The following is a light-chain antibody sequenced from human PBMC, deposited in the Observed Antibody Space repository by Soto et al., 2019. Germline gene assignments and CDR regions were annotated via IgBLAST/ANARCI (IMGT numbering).Light chain of an antibody. CDR2: GNS. CDR3: QSYDSSLSGVV. J-gene: IGLJ2*01. CDR1: SSNIGAGYD. V-gene: IGLV1-40*01. Sequence: QSVLTQPPSVSGAPGQRVTISCTGSSSNIGAGYDVHWYQQLPGTAPKLLIYGNSNRPSGVPDRFSGSKSGTSASLAVTGLQAEDEADYYCQSYDSSLSGVVFGGGTKDTVL.